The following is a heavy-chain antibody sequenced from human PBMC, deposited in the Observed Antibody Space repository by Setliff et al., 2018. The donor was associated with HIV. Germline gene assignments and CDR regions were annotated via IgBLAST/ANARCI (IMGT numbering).Heavy chain of an antibody. J-gene: IGHJ4*02. D-gene: IGHD3-10*01. V-gene: IGHV3-30*02. Sequence: GGSLRLSCAASGFTFSSYSMNWVRRAPGKGLEWVAIIWFDGNKKYYADSVKGRFTISRDNSKNTLYLQMNSLRAEDTATYYCAKEFEDLSGAYWGQGTLVTVSS. CDR2: IWFDGNKK. CDR3: AKEFEDLSGAY. CDR1: GFTFSSYS.